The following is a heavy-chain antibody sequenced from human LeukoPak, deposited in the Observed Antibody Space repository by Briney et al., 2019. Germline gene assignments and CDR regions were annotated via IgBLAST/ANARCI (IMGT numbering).Heavy chain of an antibody. J-gene: IGHJ3*02. D-gene: IGHD3-10*01. CDR2: IYPGDSDT. CDR3: ANSAITMVRGVDAFDI. Sequence: GESLKISCKGSGYSFTSYWIGWGRQMPGKGLEWMGIIYPGDSDTRYSPSFQGQVTISADKSISTAYLQWSSVKASDTAMYYCANSAITMVRGVDAFDIWGQGTMVTVSS. V-gene: IGHV5-51*01. CDR1: GYSFTSYW.